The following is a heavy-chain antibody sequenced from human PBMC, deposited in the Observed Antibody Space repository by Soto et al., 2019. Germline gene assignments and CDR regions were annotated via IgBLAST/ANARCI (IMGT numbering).Heavy chain of an antibody. D-gene: IGHD3-16*01. V-gene: IGHV1-69*08. CDR3: ARGLGGRMDD. CDR2: IIPILGET. CDR1: GTIFSSYT. J-gene: IGHJ6*02. Sequence: QVQLVQSGAEVKKPGSSVRVSCKASGTIFSSYTISWVRQAPGQGLEWMGRIIPILGETNSAQKFQDRVTLTADKSTNTAYMDLNSPRSEDTAVYYCARGLGGRMDDWGQGTTVTVSS.